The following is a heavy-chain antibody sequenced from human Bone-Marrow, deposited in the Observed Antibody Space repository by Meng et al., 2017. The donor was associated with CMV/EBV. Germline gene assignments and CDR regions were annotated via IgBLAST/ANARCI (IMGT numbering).Heavy chain of an antibody. CDR1: GFTFSSYA. CDR2: ISYDGSNK. D-gene: IGHD3-22*01. J-gene: IGHJ4*02. V-gene: IGHV3-30-3*01. CDR3: ARDRTLYYYDMGDY. Sequence: GESLKISCAASGFTFSSYAMHWVRQAPGKGLEWVAVISYDGSNKYYADSVKGRFTISRDNSKNTLYLQMNSLRAEDTAVYYCARDRTLYYYDMGDYWGQGTLVTVSS.